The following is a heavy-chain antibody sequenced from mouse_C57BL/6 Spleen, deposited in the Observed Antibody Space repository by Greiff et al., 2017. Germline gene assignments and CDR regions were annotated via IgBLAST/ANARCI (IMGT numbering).Heavy chain of an antibody. J-gene: IGHJ4*01. V-gene: IGHV1-52*01. CDR1: GYTFTSYW. CDR3: ARSTVGRGGAMDY. CDR2: IDPSDSET. D-gene: IGHD4-1*01. Sequence: QVQLQQSGAELVRPGSSVKLSCKASGYTFTSYWMHWVKQRPIQGLEWIGNIDPSDSETHYNQKFKDKATLTVDKSSSTAYMQLSSLTSEDSAVYYCARSTVGRGGAMDYWGQGTSVTVSS.